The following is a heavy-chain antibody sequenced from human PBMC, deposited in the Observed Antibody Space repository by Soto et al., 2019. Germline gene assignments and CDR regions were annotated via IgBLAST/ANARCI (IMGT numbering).Heavy chain of an antibody. CDR2: IWYDGSNK. CDR3: ASYIGNFDYYYSGMDV. V-gene: IGHV3-33*01. Sequence: GGSLSLSCAASGFPFSSYGMHWVRQAPGKGLEWVAVIWYDGSNKYYADSVKGRFTISRDNSKNTLYLQMNSLRAEDTAVYYCASYIGNFDYYYSGMDVWGQGTTVTVSS. CDR1: GFPFSSYG. J-gene: IGHJ6*02. D-gene: IGHD4-4*01.